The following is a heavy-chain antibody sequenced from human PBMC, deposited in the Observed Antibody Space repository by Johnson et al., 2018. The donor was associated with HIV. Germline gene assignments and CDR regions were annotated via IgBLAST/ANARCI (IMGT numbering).Heavy chain of an antibody. CDR1: GFTFSSYG. CDR3: AKGPLYDFWSGEAFDI. CDR2: ISYDGSNK. Sequence: VQLVESGGGVVQPGRSLRLSCAASGFTFSSYGMHWVRQAPGKGLEWVAVISYDGSNKYYADSVKGRFTISRDNSKNTLYLQMNSLRAEDTAVYYCAKGPLYDFWSGEAFDIWGQGTLVTVSS. V-gene: IGHV3-30*18. J-gene: IGHJ3*02. D-gene: IGHD3-3*01.